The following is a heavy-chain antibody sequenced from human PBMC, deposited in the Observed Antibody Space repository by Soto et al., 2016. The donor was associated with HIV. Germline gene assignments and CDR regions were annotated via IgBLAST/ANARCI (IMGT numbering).Heavy chain of an antibody. CDR3: TTGTDRGLTYYYYYGMDV. CDR1: GFTFSNAW. CDR2: IKTKTDDGTT. J-gene: IGHJ6*02. D-gene: IGHD2-21*02. V-gene: IGHV3-15*01. Sequence: EVQLVESGGGLVKPGGSLRLSCAASGFTFSNAWMTWVRQAPGKGLEWVGRIKTKTDDGTTDYAAPMKGRFTISRDDSKNTLYLQMNSLKTEDTAVYYCTTGTDRGLTYYYYYGMDVWGQGTSVTVSS.